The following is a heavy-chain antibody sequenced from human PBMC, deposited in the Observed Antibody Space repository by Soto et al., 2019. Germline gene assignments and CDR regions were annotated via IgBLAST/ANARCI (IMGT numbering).Heavy chain of an antibody. Sequence: SGGSLRLSCAASGFTFSSYSMNWVRQAPGKGLEWVSYISSSSSTIYYADSVKGRFTISRDNAKNSLYLQMNSLRDEDTAVYYCARERIVLMVYAIRASMDVWGQGTTVTVSS. J-gene: IGHJ6*02. CDR3: ARERIVLMVYAIRASMDV. V-gene: IGHV3-48*02. CDR1: GFTFSSYS. D-gene: IGHD2-8*01. CDR2: ISSSSSTI.